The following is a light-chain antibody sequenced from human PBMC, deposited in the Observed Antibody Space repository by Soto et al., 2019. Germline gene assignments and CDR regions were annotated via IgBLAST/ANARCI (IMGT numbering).Light chain of an antibody. CDR2: DAS. CDR3: QQYDNLPIT. CDR1: QDISNY. Sequence: DIQMTQSPSSLSASVGDRVTITCQASQDISNYLNWYQQKPGKAPKLLIYDASNLETGVQSRFSGSGSGTDFTFTISSLQPEDVVTYYCQQYDNLPITFGGGTKVEIK. V-gene: IGKV1-33*01. J-gene: IGKJ4*01.